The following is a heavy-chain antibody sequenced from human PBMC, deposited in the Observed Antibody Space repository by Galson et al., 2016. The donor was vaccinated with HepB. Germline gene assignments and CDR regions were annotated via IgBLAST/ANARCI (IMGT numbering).Heavy chain of an antibody. D-gene: IGHD3-3*01. CDR3: ARDRGAAWVQVFLDF. CDR2: ISNDGNIK. Sequence: SLRLSCAASGFHFRSYAMHWVRQAPGKGLEWVALISNDGNIKSYISPAKGRFSISRDNSRNTVHLHMNSLRAEDTGVYYCARDRGAAWVQVFLDFSGNGTVVTVSS. J-gene: IGHJ4*01. CDR1: GFHFRSYA. V-gene: IGHV3-30*04.